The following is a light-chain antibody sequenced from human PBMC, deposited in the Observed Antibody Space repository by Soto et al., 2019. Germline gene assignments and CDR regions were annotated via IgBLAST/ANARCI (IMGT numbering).Light chain of an antibody. V-gene: IGKV3-20*01. Sequence: ELGLTQSPGTLSLSPGERATLSCRASHSVSSSYLAWYQQKPGQSPRRLIYCASSSATGIPDSFSGSGSGTDFTLTISRLEPQDFALYYGQQYGSSPLTFGQGTKVEIK. CDR1: HSVSSSY. CDR3: QQYGSSPLT. J-gene: IGKJ1*01. CDR2: CAS.